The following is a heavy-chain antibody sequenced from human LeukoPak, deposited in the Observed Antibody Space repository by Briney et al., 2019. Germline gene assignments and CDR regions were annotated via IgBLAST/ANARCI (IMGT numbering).Heavy chain of an antibody. Sequence: PGGSLRLSCVASGFTFSTYAMTWVRQAPGKGLEWVSSTSGSGRDKYYADSVKGRFTISRDNSKNTLYLQMNSLRAEDTAIYYCAKDPGANSYGSFDNWGQGTLVTASS. J-gene: IGHJ4*02. CDR1: GFTFSTYA. CDR2: TSGSGRDK. D-gene: IGHD3-10*01. CDR3: AKDPGANSYGSFDN. V-gene: IGHV3-23*01.